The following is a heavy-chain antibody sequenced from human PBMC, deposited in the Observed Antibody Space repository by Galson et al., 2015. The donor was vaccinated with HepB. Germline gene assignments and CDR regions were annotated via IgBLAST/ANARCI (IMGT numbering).Heavy chain of an antibody. D-gene: IGHD3-10*01. V-gene: IGHV1-18*04. Sequence: SVKVSCKASGYTFTSYGISWVRQAPGQGLEWMGWTSAYNGNTNYAQKLQGRVTMTTDTSTSTAYMELRSLRSDDTAVYYCASWRYYYGSGSYYPDYWGQGTLVTVSS. CDR3: ASWRYYYGSGSYYPDY. CDR2: TSAYNGNT. J-gene: IGHJ4*02. CDR1: GYTFTSYG.